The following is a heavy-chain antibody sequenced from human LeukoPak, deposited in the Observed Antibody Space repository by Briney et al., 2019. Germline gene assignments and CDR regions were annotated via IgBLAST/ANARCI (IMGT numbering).Heavy chain of an antibody. J-gene: IGHJ3*02. V-gene: IGHV4-39*07. CDR3: AREDSGNSDDSLDI. D-gene: IGHD4-23*01. CDR1: GDSISSSNCY. CDR2: IYFDGST. Sequence: SETLFLTCTVSGDSISSSNCYWGWIRQPPGKGLEWIGSIYFDGSTYYNPSLKSRVTISLHTSNNQFSLKLRSVTTADTAVYYCAREDSGNSDDSLDIWGQGTMVTVSS.